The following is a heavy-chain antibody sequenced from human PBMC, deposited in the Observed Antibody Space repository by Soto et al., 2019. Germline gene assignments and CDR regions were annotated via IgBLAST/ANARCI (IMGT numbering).Heavy chain of an antibody. D-gene: IGHD3-22*01. V-gene: IGHV1-69*01. CDR3: SRLSRQNYYDTSGFLKDNWCNP. CDR2: IIPIVETP. Sequence: QVQLVQSGAEVKKPGSSMKVSCKASGGTFNSYDINWVRQAPGHGLGWMGGIIPIVETPKYAQKFQGRVTITADEPTKKDYMELSTQITEATAMYYGSRLSRQNYYDTSGFLKDNWCNPWGHGTLVTVSS. CDR1: GGTFNSYD. J-gene: IGHJ5*02.